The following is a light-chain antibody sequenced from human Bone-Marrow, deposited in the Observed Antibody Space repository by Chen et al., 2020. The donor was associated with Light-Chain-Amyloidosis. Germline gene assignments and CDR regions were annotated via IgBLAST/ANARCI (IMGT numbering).Light chain of an antibody. CDR1: NIGSTS. CDR2: DDS. CDR3: QVGDRSSDRPV. V-gene: IGLV3-21*02. Sequence: SYVLTQPSSVSVAPGQTATIACGGNNIGSTSVHWYQQTPGQAPLLVVYDDSDRPSGIPERLSGSNSGNTATLNISRVEAGDEADYCCQVGDRSSDRPVFGGGTKLTVL. J-gene: IGLJ3*02.